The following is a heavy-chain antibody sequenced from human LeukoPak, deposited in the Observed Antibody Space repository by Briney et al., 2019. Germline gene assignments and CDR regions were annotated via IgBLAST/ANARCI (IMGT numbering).Heavy chain of an antibody. V-gene: IGHV1-18*01. CDR3: ARRLELRLGYYYYYYVDV. Sequence: ASVKVSCKASGYTFTSYGISWVRQAPGQGLEWMGWISAYNGNTNYAQKLQGRVTMTTDTSTSTAYMELRSLRSDDTAVYYCARRLELRLGYYYYYYVDVWGKGTTVTASS. CDR2: ISAYNGNT. J-gene: IGHJ6*03. CDR1: GYTFTSYG. D-gene: IGHD1-7*01.